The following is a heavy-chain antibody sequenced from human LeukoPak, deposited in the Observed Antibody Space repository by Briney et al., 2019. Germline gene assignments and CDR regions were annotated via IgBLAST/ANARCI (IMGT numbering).Heavy chain of an antibody. CDR1: GGSISSYY. CDR3: ARERDDYYDSSGYPRRHPLYYLHY. D-gene: IGHD3-22*01. J-gene: IGHJ4*02. Sequence: PSETLSLTCTVSGGSISSYYWSWIRQPPGKGLEWIGDIYYSGSTNYNPSLKSRVTISVDTSKNQFSLKLSSVTAADTAVYYCARERDDYYDSSGYPRRHPLYYLHYWRQGTLVTVPS. CDR2: IYYSGST. V-gene: IGHV4-59*12.